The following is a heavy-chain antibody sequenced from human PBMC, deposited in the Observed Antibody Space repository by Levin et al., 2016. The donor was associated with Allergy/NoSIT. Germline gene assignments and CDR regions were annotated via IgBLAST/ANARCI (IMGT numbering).Heavy chain of an antibody. D-gene: IGHD1-26*01. Sequence: SETLSLTCTVSGGSISSSSYYWGWIRQPPGKGLEWIGSIYYSGSTYYNPSLKSRVTISVDTSKNQFSLKLSSVTAADTAVYYCARIVGATHYWGQGTLVTVSS. V-gene: IGHV4-39*01. CDR1: GGSISSSSYY. CDR3: ARIVGATHY. CDR2: IYYSGST. J-gene: IGHJ4*02.